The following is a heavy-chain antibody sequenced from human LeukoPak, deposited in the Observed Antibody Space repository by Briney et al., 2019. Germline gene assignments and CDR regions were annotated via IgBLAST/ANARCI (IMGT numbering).Heavy chain of an antibody. CDR1: GGTFSSYA. V-gene: IGHV1-69*01. J-gene: IGHJ4*02. Sequence: GSSVKVSCKASGGTFSSYAISWVRQAPGQGLEWVGGIIPIFGTANYAQKFQGRVTITADESTSTAYMELSSLRSEDTAVYYCAGRDGYPTVEYFDYWGQGTLVTVSS. CDR2: IIPIFGTA. D-gene: IGHD5-24*01. CDR3: AGRDGYPTVEYFDY.